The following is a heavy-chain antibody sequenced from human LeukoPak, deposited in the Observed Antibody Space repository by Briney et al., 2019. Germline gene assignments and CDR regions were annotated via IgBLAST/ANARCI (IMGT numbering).Heavy chain of an antibody. V-gene: IGHV1-2*02. J-gene: IGHJ4*02. D-gene: IGHD6-13*01. CDR2: LNPNSGAT. CDR3: ARDDASNWSSDFDF. CDR1: GYTFTSYG. Sequence: ASVKVSCKASGYTFTSYGISWVRQAPGQGLEWMGWLNPNSGATEYAQKFQGRVTMTRATSISTAYMELSGLRSDDTALYYCARDDASNWSSDFDFWGQGTLVTVSS.